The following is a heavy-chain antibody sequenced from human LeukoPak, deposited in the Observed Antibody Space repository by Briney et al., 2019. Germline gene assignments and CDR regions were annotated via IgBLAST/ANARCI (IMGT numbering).Heavy chain of an antibody. D-gene: IGHD2-2*02. V-gene: IGHV3-48*03. CDR2: ISSSGSTI. CDR1: GFTFSSYE. CDR3: ARANPVLYVDI. J-gene: IGHJ3*02. Sequence: GGSLRLSCAASGFTFSSYEMNWVRQAPGKGLEWVSYISSSGSTIYYADSVKGRFTISRDNAKNSLYLQMNSLRAEDTAVYYCARANPVLYVDIWGQGTMVTVSS.